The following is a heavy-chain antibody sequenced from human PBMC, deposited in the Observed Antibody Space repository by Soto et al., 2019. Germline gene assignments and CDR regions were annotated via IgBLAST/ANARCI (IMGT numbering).Heavy chain of an antibody. CDR3: ARRDRNGGYCDS. J-gene: IGHJ4*02. V-gene: IGHV3-74*01. D-gene: IGHD2-8*01. Sequence: GGSLRLSCAVSGFTFSDYWMHWVRQAPGKGLVWVARINGDGSSANYAASVKDRFTISRDNAENTVYLQMNSLRAEDTAVYFCARRDRNGGYCDSWGQGVQVTVSS. CDR1: GFTFSDYW. CDR2: INGDGSSA.